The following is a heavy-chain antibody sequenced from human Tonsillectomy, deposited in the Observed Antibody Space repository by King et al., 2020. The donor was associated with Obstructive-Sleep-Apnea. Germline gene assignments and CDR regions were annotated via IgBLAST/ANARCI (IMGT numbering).Heavy chain of an antibody. J-gene: IGHJ5*02. V-gene: IGHV1-8*01. CDR1: GYTFTSYD. CDR2: MNPNSGNT. Sequence: VQLVESGAEVKKPGASVKVSCKASGYTFTSYDINWVRQATGQGLEWMGWMNPNSGNTGYAQKFQGRVTMTRNTSISTAYMELNSLRSEDTAVYYCAGGRLKSSSSSWYWFDPWGQGTLVTVSS. D-gene: IGHD6-13*01. CDR3: AGGRLKSSSSSWYWFDP.